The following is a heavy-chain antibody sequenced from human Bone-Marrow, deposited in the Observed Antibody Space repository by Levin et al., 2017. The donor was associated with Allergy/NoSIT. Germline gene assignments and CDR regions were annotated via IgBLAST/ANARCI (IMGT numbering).Heavy chain of an antibody. D-gene: IGHD2-8*01. CDR2: INHSGST. CDR1: GGSFSGYY. CDR3: ASTPLGYCTNGVCPEYYYYGMDV. V-gene: IGHV4-34*01. Sequence: SQTLSLTCAVYGGSFSGYYWSWIRQPPGKGLEWIGEINHSGSTNYNPSLKSRVTISVDTSKNQFSLKLSSVTAADTAVYYCASTPLGYCTNGVCPEYYYYGMDVWGQGTTVTVSS. J-gene: IGHJ6*02.